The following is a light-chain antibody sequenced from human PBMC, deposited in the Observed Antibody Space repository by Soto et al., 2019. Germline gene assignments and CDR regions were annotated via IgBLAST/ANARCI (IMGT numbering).Light chain of an antibody. CDR1: SSDVGTYNL. J-gene: IGLJ2*01. V-gene: IGLV2-23*01. CDR3: CSYAGSRTLV. CDR2: EGS. Sequence: QSALTQPASVSGSPGQSITISCTGTSSDVGTYNLVSWYQQHPGKDPKLMIYEGSKRPSGVSNRLSGSKSGNTASLTISGLQAEDEADYYCCSYAGSRTLVFGGGTKLTVL.